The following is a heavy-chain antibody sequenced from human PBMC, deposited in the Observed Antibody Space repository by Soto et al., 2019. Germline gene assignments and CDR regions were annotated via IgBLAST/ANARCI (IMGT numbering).Heavy chain of an antibody. CDR3: ARGAAAGRFDY. CDR2: IYHSGST. D-gene: IGHD6-13*01. V-gene: IGHV4-30-2*01. J-gene: IGHJ4*02. Sequence: PSETLSLTCAVSGGSISSGGYSWSWIRQPPGKGLEWIGYIYHSGSTYYNPSLKSRVTISVDRSKNQFSLKLSSVTAADTAVYYCARGAAAGRFDYWGQGTLVTVSS. CDR1: GGSISSGGYS.